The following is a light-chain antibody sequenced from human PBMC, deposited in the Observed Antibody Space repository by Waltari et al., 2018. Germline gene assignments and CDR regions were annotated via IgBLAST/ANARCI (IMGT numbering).Light chain of an antibody. CDR2: GAS. CDR3: QRYDGSPVVT. J-gene: IGKJ1*01. Sequence: ENVLTHSPGTLSLSPGERATLSCRASQTVRGSYLAWYQQKPGQAPRLLIYGASSRATGIPDRFSGRGSGTDFTLTISRLEPEDFAVYYCQRYDGSPVVTFGQGTKVEIK. CDR1: QTVRGSY. V-gene: IGKV3-20*01.